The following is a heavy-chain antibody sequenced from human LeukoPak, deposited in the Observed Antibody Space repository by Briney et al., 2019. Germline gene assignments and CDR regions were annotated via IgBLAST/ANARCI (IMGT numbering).Heavy chain of an antibody. V-gene: IGHV3-23*01. J-gene: IGHJ4*02. D-gene: IGHD3-3*01. CDR3: AKSAAYYDFWSGYWLTYFDY. CDR1: GFTFSSSA. CDR2: ISGSGGST. Sequence: PGGSLRLSCAASGFTFSSSAMSWVRQAPGKGLEWVSAISGSGGSTYYADSVKGRFTISRDNSKNTLYLQMNSLRAEDTAVYYCAKSAAYYDFWSGYWLTYFDYWGQGTLVTVSS.